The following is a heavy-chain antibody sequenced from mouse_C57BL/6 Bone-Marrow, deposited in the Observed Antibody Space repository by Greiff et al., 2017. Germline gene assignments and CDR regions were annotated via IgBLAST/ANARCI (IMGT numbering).Heavy chain of an antibody. CDR2: IYPRSGNT. J-gene: IGHJ3*01. CDR3: ARAGTCAY. D-gene: IGHD4-1*01. V-gene: IGHV1-81*01. CDR1: GYTFTSYG. Sequence: VQLVESGAELARPGASVKLSCKASGYTFTSYGISWVKQRTGQGLEWIGEIYPRSGNTYYNEKFKGKATLTADKSSSTAYMELRSLTSEDSAVYFCARAGTCAYWGQGTLVTVSA.